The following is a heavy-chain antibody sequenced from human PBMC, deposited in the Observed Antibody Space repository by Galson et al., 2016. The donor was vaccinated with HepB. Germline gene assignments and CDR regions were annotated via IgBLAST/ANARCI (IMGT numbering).Heavy chain of an antibody. CDR1: GFSFNDYA. CDR3: AKPEHLVRGALHI. V-gene: IGHV3-9*01. Sequence: SLRLSCAASGFSFNDYAMHWVRQPPGKGLEWVSGISWNSDSTGYADSVKGRFTSSRDNAKNSLYLQVNSLRPEDTALYYCAKPEHLVRGALHIWGQGTMVTVSS. J-gene: IGHJ3*02. CDR2: ISWNSDST. D-gene: IGHD2-2*01.